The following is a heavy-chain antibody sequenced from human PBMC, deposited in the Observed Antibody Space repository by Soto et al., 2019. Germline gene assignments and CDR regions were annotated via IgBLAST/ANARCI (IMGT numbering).Heavy chain of an antibody. D-gene: IGHD3-10*01. CDR3: ARSVGGSNVNFDY. CDR2: MNPDSGNT. Sequence: QVQLVQSGAEVRTPGASVKVSCKASGYTFTSYDINWVRQATGQGPEWMGWMNPDSGNTGYVQKCQGRVTMTRNTAISTADMELSSLRSEDTAVYYGARSVGGSNVNFDYWGQGTLVTVSS. CDR1: GYTFTSYD. J-gene: IGHJ4*02. V-gene: IGHV1-8*01.